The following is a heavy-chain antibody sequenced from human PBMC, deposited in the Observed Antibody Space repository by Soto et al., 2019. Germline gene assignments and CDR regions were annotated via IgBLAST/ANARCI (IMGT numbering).Heavy chain of an antibody. CDR2: IYYSGST. CDR3: ARKPPGTGEFDY. D-gene: IGHD3-16*01. V-gene: IGHV4-28*01. Sequence: PSETLSLTCAVSGYSISSNNWWGWIRQPPGKGLEWIGYIYYSGSTYYNPSLKSRVTMSVDTSKNQFSLKLGSVTAVDTAVYYCARKPPGTGEFDYWGQGILVTVSS. J-gene: IGHJ4*02. CDR1: GYSISSNNW.